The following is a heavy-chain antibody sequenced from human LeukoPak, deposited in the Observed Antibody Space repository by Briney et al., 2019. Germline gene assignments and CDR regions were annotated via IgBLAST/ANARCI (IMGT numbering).Heavy chain of an antibody. CDR1: GFTFSNYA. D-gene: IGHD4-23*01. V-gene: IGHV3-23*01. CDR2: ISGSGGST. CDR3: LPGSTLNYYYYYMDV. J-gene: IGHJ6*03. Sequence: RPGGSLRLSCAASGFTFSNYAMSWVRQAPGKGLEWVSGISGSGGSTYYADSVKGRFTISRDNSKNTLYLQMNSLRDEDTAVFAKLPGSTLNYYYYYMDVWGKGTTVTVSS.